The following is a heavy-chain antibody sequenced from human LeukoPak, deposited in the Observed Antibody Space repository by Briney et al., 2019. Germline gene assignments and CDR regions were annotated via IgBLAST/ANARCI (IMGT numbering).Heavy chain of an antibody. CDR3: ARAHFSGYYANWFDP. J-gene: IGHJ5*02. CDR2: VNPNSGGT. D-gene: IGHD3-3*01. CDR1: GYTFTDLY. V-gene: IGHV1-2*06. Sequence: ASVKVSCKTSGYTFTDLYIHWVRQAPGQGLEWMGRVNPNSGGTDYVQKLQGRVTMTTDTSTSTAYMELRSLRSDDSAVYYCARAHFSGYYANWFDPWGQGTLVTVSS.